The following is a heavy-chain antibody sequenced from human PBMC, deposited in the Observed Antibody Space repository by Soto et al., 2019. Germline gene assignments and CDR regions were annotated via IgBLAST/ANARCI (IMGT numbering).Heavy chain of an antibody. CDR3: AGCVIPVPTATTHYYSEMVI. CDR1: GGTFSNYA. J-gene: IGHJ6*02. V-gene: IGHV1-69*01. D-gene: IGHD2-2*01. CDR2: VIPIVGTG. Sequence: QVQLVQSGAEVRKPGSSVTVSCKASGGTFSNYATSWVRQAPGQGLEWMGGVIPIVGTGSYAQKFQGRVTMTAYETTTTADTELCRLCLAGTAVYYCAGCVIPVPTATTHYYSEMVIGGSGTTVTVSS.